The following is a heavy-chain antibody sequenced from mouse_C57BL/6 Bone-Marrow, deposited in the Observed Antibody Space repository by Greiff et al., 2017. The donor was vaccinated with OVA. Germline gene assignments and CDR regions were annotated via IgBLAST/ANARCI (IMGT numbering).Heavy chain of an antibody. CDR3: ATYDYPWYFDV. D-gene: IGHD2-4*01. V-gene: IGHV5-17*01. Sequence: EVQRVESGGGLVKPGGSLKLSCAASGFTLSDYGMHWVRQAPEKGLEWVAYISSGSSTIYYADTVKGRFTISRDNSKNTLFLQMTSLRSEDTAMYYCATYDYPWYFDVWGTGTTVTGSS. CDR2: ISSGSSTI. J-gene: IGHJ1*03. CDR1: GFTLSDYG.